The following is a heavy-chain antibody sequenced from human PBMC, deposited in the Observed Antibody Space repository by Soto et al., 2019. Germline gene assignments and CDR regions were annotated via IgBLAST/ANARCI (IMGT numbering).Heavy chain of an antibody. Sequence: EVQLVESGGGLVQPGGSLRLSCAASGFTFSSYAMHWVRQAPGKGLEYVSAISSNGGSTYYANSVKGRFTISRDNSKNTLYLQMGSLRAEDMAVYYCARGRHIVVVPRRKYYFDYWGQGTLVTVSS. J-gene: IGHJ4*02. CDR2: ISSNGGST. CDR3: ARGRHIVVVPRRKYYFDY. CDR1: GFTFSSYA. D-gene: IGHD2-2*01. V-gene: IGHV3-64*01.